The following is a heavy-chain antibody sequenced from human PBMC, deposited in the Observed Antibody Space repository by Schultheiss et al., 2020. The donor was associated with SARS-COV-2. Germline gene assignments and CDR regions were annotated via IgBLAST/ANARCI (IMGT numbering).Heavy chain of an antibody. Sequence: SETLSLTCTVSDGSISSYYWSWIRQPPGKGLEWIGYIYHSGSTYYNPSLKSRVTISVDTSKNQFSLKLSSVTAADTAVYYCARSYYGDQIYFDIWGQGTMVTVSS. CDR2: IYHSGST. CDR1: DGSISSYY. CDR3: ARSYYGDQIYFDI. J-gene: IGHJ3*02. D-gene: IGHD4-17*01. V-gene: IGHV4-4*09.